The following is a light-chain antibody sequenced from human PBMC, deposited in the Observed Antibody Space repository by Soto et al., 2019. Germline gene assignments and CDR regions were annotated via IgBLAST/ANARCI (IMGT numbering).Light chain of an antibody. CDR2: EVN. CDR3: TSYTSATTGV. V-gene: IGLV2-14*01. J-gene: IGLJ1*01. Sequence: QSALTQPASVSGSPGQSITISCTGTSSDVGGYDFVSWYQQHPGKAPKVIIYEVNNRPSGVSNRFSGSKSGNTASLTISGLQAEDEADYYCTSYTSATTGVFGTGTKVTVL. CDR1: SSDVGGYDF.